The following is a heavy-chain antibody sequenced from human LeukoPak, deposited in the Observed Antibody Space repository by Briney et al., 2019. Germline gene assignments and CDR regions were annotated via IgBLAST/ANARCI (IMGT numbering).Heavy chain of an antibody. CDR2: IRYDGSNK. Sequence: GGSLRLSCAASGFTFSSYGMHWVRQAPGKGLEWLAFIRYDGSNKYYADSVKGRFTISRDNSKNTLYLQMNSLRAEDTAVYYCAKDWYNPSQGNGYMTFDYWGQGTLVTVSS. CDR1: GFTFSSYG. CDR3: AKDWYNPSQGNGYMTFDY. V-gene: IGHV3-30*02. J-gene: IGHJ4*02. D-gene: IGHD3-22*01.